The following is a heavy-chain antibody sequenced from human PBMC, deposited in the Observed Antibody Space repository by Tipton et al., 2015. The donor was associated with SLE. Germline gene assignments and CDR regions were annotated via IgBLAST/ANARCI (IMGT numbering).Heavy chain of an antibody. CDR2: IYYSGST. V-gene: IGHV4-39*01. CDR1: GGSISSSSYY. D-gene: IGHD6-19*01. Sequence: TLSLTCTVSGGSISSSSYYWGWIRQPPGKGLEWIGSIYYSGSTYYNPSLKSRVTIPVDTSKNQFSLKLSSVTAADTAVYYCARHIAVAGTYYYYYGMDVWGQGTTVTVSS. CDR3: ARHIAVAGTYYYYYGMDV. J-gene: IGHJ6*02.